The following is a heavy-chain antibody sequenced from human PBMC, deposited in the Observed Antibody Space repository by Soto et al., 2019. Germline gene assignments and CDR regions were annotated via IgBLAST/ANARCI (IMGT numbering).Heavy chain of an antibody. CDR2: INRDGSEK. Sequence: PGGSLRLSCAASGFTFSSYWMSWVRQAPGKGLEWVANINRDGSEKNYLDSVKGRFTISRDNAKNPLFLQMNSLRAEDTAVYYCARALVVVVPTLLAYWGQGTRVTVSS. J-gene: IGHJ4*02. CDR3: ARALVVVVPTLLAY. V-gene: IGHV3-7*01. D-gene: IGHD2-2*01. CDR1: GFTFSSYW.